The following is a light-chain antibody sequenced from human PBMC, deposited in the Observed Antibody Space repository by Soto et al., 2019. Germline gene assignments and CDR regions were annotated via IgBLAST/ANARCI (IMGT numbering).Light chain of an antibody. CDR3: SSYTSSSIDYV. Sequence: QSALTQPASVSGSPGQSITISCTGTSSDVGGYNYVSWYQQHPGKAPKLMIYEVSNRPSGVSNRFSCSKSGNTAPLTISGLQAEDEDADYCSSYTSSSIDYVFGTGTKLTVL. CDR2: EVS. V-gene: IGLV2-14*01. CDR1: SSDVGGYNY. J-gene: IGLJ1*01.